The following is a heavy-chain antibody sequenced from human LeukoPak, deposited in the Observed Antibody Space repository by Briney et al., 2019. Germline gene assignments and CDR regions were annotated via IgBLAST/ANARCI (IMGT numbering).Heavy chain of an antibody. J-gene: IGHJ4*02. D-gene: IGHD3-10*01. CDR1: GFTFSSYS. CDR2: ISSSSSYI. CDR3: ARGGSVVFDY. V-gene: IGHV3-21*01. Sequence: GGSLRLSCAASGFTFSSYSMNWVRQAPGKGLEWVSSISSSSSYIYYADSVKGRFTISRDDAKNSLYLQMNSLRAEDTAVYYCARGGSVVFDYWGQGTLVTVSS.